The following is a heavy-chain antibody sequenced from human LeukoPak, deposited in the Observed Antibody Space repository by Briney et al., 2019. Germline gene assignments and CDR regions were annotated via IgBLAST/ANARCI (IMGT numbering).Heavy chain of an antibody. CDR1: GGSISSGGYY. CDR2: IYYSGST. V-gene: IGHV4-31*03. J-gene: IGHJ5*02. D-gene: IGHD6-6*01. Sequence: SETLSLTCTVSGGSISSGGYYWSWIRQHPGKGLEWIGYIYYSGSTYYNPSLKSRVTISVDTSKNQFSLKLSSVTAADTAVYYCARLRPPYSSSSGWFDPWGQGTLVTVSS. CDR3: ARLRPPYSSSSGWFDP.